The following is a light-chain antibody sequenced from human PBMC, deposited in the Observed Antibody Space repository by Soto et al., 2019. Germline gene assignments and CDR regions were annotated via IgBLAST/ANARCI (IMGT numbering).Light chain of an antibody. CDR3: AAWDDSLNGLYV. CDR2: SNN. J-gene: IGLJ1*01. Sequence: QSVLTQPPSASGTPGQRVTISCSGSSSNIGSNTVNWYQQLPGTAPKLLMFSNNQRPSGVPDRFSGSKSGTSASLAISGLQSEDKAEYYCAAWDDSLNGLYVFGTGTKVTVL. CDR1: SSNIGSNT. V-gene: IGLV1-44*01.